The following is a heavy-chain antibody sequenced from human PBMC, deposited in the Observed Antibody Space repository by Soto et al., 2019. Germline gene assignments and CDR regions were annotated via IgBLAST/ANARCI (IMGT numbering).Heavy chain of an antibody. CDR1: GGSISSYY. D-gene: IGHD3-10*01. J-gene: IGHJ6*02. V-gene: IGHV4-59*08. Sequence: QVQLQESGPGLVKPSETLSLSCTVSGGSISSYYWSWFRQSPGKRMEWIGYVHHSWGSSYNPSLQIRVALSLDTSKSQFSLKVPSVTATDPAVYYCARQGFGPLHGLVDVWGQGTTVTVSS. CDR2: VHHSWGS. CDR3: ARQGFGPLHGLVDV.